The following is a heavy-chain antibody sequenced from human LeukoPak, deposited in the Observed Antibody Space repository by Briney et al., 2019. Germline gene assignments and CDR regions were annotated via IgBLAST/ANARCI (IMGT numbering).Heavy chain of an antibody. CDR3: ARLGFSNSGSYLAPSDY. J-gene: IGHJ4*02. V-gene: IGHV4-59*08. CDR1: GGSISSYY. Sequence: SETLSLTCTVPGGSISSYYWGWIRQPPGKGLEWIGYIYNSGGTNYKPSLKSRVTISVDTSKNQFSLKLSSVTAADTAVYYCARLGFSNSGSYLAPSDYWGQGTLVTVSS. CDR2: IYNSGGT. D-gene: IGHD1-26*01.